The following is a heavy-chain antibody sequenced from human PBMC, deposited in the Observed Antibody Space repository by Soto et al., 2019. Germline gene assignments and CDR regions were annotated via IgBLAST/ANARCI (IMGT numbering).Heavy chain of an antibody. CDR2: IYYSGST. J-gene: IGHJ3*02. Sequence: KPSETLSLTYSVSVGSFSSADYYCSWIRQPPGTGLEWIGYIYYSGSTYYNPSLKSPVTISVDTSKNQFSLKLSSVTAADKAVYYCALDGNDGSGAFDIWGQGTMVT. CDR3: ALDGNDGSGAFDI. CDR1: VGSFSSADYY. V-gene: IGHV4-30-4*01. D-gene: IGHD1-1*01.